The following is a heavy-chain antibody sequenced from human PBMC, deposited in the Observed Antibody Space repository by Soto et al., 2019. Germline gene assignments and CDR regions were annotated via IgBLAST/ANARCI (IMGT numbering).Heavy chain of an antibody. D-gene: IGHD6-13*01. CDR3: ARVPGIAAAGTGPIDY. V-gene: IGHV4-39*01. CDR2: IYYSGST. J-gene: IGHJ4*02. Sequence: LSLTCTVSGGSISSSSYYWGWIRQPPGKGLEWIGSIYYSGSTYYNPSLKSRVTISVDTSKNQFSLKLSSVTAADTAVYYCARVPGIAAAGTGPIDYWGQGTLVTVSS. CDR1: GGSISSSSYY.